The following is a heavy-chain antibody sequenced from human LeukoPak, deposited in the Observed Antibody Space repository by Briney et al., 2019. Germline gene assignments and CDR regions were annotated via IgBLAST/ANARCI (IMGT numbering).Heavy chain of an antibody. CDR1: GYTFTGYY. Sequence: ASVKVSCKASGYTFTGYYMHWVRQAPGQGLEWMGWSNPNSGGTNYAQKFQGWVTMTRDTSISTAYMELSRLRSDDTAVYYCARVGYAILTGESYFDLWGQGTMVTVSS. J-gene: IGHJ3*01. V-gene: IGHV1-2*04. CDR3: ARVGYAILTGESYFDL. CDR2: SNPNSGGT. D-gene: IGHD3-9*01.